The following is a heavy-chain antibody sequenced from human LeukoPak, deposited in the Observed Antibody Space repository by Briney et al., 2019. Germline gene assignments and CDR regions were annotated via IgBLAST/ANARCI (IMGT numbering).Heavy chain of an antibody. Sequence: GGSLRLSCAASGFTFSGYTMNWVRQAPGKGLEWVSYISSSSSTIYYADSVKGRFTISRDNAKNSLYLQMNSLRAEDTALYYCAKDYGSGSYQGYFDYWGQGTLVTVSS. CDR1: GFTFSGYT. CDR3: AKDYGSGSYQGYFDY. J-gene: IGHJ4*02. CDR2: ISSSSSTI. D-gene: IGHD3-10*01. V-gene: IGHV3-48*04.